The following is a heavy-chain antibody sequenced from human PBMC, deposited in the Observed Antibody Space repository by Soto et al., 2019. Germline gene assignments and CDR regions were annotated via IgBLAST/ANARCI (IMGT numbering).Heavy chain of an antibody. D-gene: IGHD3-10*01. J-gene: IGHJ3*02. CDR3: AKVSTPQLWFGEPLAFDI. Sequence: GGSLRLSCAASGFTFDDYAMHWVRQAPGKGLEWVSGISWNSGSIGYADSVKGRFTISRDNAKNSLYLQMNSLRAEDTALYYCAKVSTPQLWFGEPLAFDIWGQGTMVTVSS. V-gene: IGHV3-9*01. CDR2: ISWNSGSI. CDR1: GFTFDDYA.